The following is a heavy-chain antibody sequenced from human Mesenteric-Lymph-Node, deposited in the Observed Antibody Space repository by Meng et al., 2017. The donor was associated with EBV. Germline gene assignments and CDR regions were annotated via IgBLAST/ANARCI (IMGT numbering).Heavy chain of an antibody. CDR1: GYTFTSYD. CDR2: MNPNSGNT. J-gene: IGHJ4*02. Sequence: QVELGQAGAEVKNPGASVKASCKASGYTFTSYDINWVRQATGQGLEWMGWMNPNSGNTGYAQKFQGRVTMTRNTSISTAYMELSSLRSEDTAVYYCARVHQRWLQIPYDYWGQGTLVTVSS. D-gene: IGHD5-24*01. V-gene: IGHV1-8*01. CDR3: ARVHQRWLQIPYDY.